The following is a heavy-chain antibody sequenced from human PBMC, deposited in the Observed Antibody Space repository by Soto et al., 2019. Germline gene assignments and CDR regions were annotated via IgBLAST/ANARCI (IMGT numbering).Heavy chain of an antibody. CDR3: ALRSMAVVPEY. CDR2: LYYGRSA. V-gene: IGHV4-59*01. CDR1: GDSISSYY. Sequence: QVQLQESGPGLVKPSETLSLTCAVSGDSISSYYCMWIRQPPGKGLESIGYLYYGRSANYNPSLKSRVTLSVDTSTNQCSLTLSSMTAADTPVSYCALRSMAVVPEYWGPGTLVTVSS. D-gene: IGHD3-22*01. J-gene: IGHJ4*02.